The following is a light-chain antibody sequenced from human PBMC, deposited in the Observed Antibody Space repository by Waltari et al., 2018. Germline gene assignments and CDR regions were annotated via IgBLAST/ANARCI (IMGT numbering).Light chain of an antibody. CDR1: NYNIGSGP. J-gene: IGLJ2*01. CDR3: ATWDGRVNGVL. Sequence: QSVLTQAPSVSGTPGQRVTIPCSGTNYNIGSGPVNWYQQVPGMSPQLLIYSNDPRPSGVPDRFSDSKSGTSASLAISGLQSEDEADYYCATWDGRVNGVLFGGGTKVTVL. CDR2: SND. V-gene: IGLV1-44*01.